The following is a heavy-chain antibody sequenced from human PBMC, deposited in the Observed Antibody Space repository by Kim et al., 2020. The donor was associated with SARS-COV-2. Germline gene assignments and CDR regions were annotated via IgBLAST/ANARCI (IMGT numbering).Heavy chain of an antibody. CDR1: GGSISSSNW. V-gene: IGHV4-4*02. J-gene: IGHJ4*02. D-gene: IGHD3-10*01. CDR2: IYHSGST. CDR3: ARDNRVRGVLDY. Sequence: SETLSLTCAVSGGSISSSNWWSWVHQPPGKGLEWIGEIYHSGSTNYNPSLKSRVTISVDKSKNQFPLKLSSVTAADTAVYYCARDNRVRGVLDYWGQGTLVTVSS.